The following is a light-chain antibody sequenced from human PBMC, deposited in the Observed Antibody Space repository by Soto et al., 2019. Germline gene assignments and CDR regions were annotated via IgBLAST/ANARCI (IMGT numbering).Light chain of an antibody. CDR2: AAS. Sequence: DIPMTQSPSSLSASVGDRVTITCRASQDIGNDVGWYQQKPGKAPKRLIFAASRLQSGVPSRFGGSGSGTEFILTVSSLQPEDFATYYCLQHNAYPLTFGGGTMLDIK. CDR3: LQHNAYPLT. CDR1: QDIGND. V-gene: IGKV1-17*01. J-gene: IGKJ4*01.